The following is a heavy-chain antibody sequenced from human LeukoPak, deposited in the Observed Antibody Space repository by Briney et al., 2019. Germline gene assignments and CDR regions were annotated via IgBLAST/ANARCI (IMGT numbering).Heavy chain of an antibody. J-gene: IGHJ4*02. Sequence: GGSLRLSCAASGFTFSSYGMHWVRQAPGKGLEWVAFIRYDGSNKYYADSVKGRFTISRDNSKNTLYLQMNSLRAEDTAVYYCAKERGAVYYDYVWGSYRYTDFLDYLGQGTLVTVSS. D-gene: IGHD3-16*02. CDR3: AKERGAVYYDYVWGSYRYTDFLDY. CDR2: IRYDGSNK. V-gene: IGHV3-30*02. CDR1: GFTFSSYG.